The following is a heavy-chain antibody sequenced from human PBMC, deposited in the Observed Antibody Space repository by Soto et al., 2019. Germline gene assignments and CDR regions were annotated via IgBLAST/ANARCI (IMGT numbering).Heavy chain of an antibody. J-gene: IGHJ4*02. CDR2: IKHDGSVQ. D-gene: IGHD4-4*01. Sequence: QPWGSLRLSCEASGFTFIGYWMSFGGHSPGKWLEWVADIKHDGSVQYYVDSVKGRFTISRDNAKKLLYLQMNGLRAEDTALYYCARAPYSNAWYRFDLWGQGTLVTVSS. V-gene: IGHV3-7*03. CDR1: GFTFIGYW. CDR3: ARAPYSNAWYRFDL.